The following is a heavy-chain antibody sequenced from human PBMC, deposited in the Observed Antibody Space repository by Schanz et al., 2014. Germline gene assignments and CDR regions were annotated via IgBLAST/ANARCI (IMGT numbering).Heavy chain of an antibody. Sequence: QVQLVQSGAEVKKPGSSVKVSCKASGGTFSSYTISWVRQAPGQGLEWMGRIIPIHGIVNYAQRFQDRVRITADKSTSTAYMELRSLRSDDTAVYYCARDRRRYCSTASCLHDNWFDPWGQGTLVIVSS. CDR2: IIPIHGIV. D-gene: IGHD2-2*01. V-gene: IGHV1-69*08. J-gene: IGHJ5*02. CDR3: ARDRRRYCSTASCLHDNWFDP. CDR1: GGTFSSYT.